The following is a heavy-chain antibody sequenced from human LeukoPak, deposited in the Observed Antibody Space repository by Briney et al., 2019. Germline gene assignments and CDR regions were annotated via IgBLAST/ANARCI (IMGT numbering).Heavy chain of an antibody. CDR2: IRYDGSNK. D-gene: IGHD3-16*01. CDR3: AKAYEVMNAFDI. V-gene: IGHV3-30*02. Sequence: PGGSLRLSCAASGFTFSSYSMNWVRQAPGKGLEWVAFIRYDGSNKYYADSVKGRFTISRDNSKNTLYLQMNSLRAEDTAVYYCAKAYEVMNAFDIWGQGTMVTVSS. CDR1: GFTFSSYS. J-gene: IGHJ3*02.